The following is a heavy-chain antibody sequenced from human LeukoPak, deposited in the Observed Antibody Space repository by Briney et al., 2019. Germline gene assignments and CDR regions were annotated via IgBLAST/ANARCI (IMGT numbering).Heavy chain of an antibody. V-gene: IGHV4-59*01. CDR1: GGSISGYY. Sequence: SETLSLTCTVSGGSISGYYWSWIRQPPGKGLEWIGYIYYSGSTNYNPSLKSRVTISVDTSKNRFSLKLSSVTAADTAVYYCARGPLYSYGYYYYYYMDVWGKGTTVTVSS. CDR3: ARGPLYSYGYYYYYYMDV. J-gene: IGHJ6*03. CDR2: IYYSGST. D-gene: IGHD5-18*01.